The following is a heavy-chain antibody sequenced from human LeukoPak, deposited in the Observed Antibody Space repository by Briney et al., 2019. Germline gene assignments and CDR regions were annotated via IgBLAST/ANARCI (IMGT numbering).Heavy chain of an antibody. Sequence: SETLSLTCTVSGGSISSGGYYWSWIRQPPGKGLEWIGSIYYSGSTYFNPSLKSRVTISVDTSKNQFSLKLSSVTAADTAVYYCARSYCSSTSCYASGYFDYWGQGTLVTASS. V-gene: IGHV4-39*01. CDR3: ARSYCSSTSCYASGYFDY. J-gene: IGHJ4*02. CDR2: IYYSGST. CDR1: GGSISSGGYY. D-gene: IGHD2-2*01.